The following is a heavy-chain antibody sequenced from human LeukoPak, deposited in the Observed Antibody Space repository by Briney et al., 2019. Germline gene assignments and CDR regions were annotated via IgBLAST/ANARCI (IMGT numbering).Heavy chain of an antibody. CDR2: INTDGSST. V-gene: IGHV3-74*01. CDR1: GFTFSRYW. Sequence: GGSLRLSCAASGFTFSRYWMHWVRQAPGKGLVWVSRINTDGSSTNYAGSVKGRFTISRDNAKNTVHLQMNSLRAEDTAVYYCARENWCLDYWGQGTLVTVSS. D-gene: IGHD2-8*02. CDR3: ARENWCLDY. J-gene: IGHJ4*02.